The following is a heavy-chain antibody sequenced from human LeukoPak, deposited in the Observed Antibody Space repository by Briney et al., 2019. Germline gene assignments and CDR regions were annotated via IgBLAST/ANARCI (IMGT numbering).Heavy chain of an antibody. CDR3: SRSPDTALVN. Sequence: SQTLSITCAISGXSVSSNNSVWHWIRQSPSRGLEWLGRTCYKSKWSSNYAVSVKSRITITPDTSKNRFSLQLNSVTPDDTAVYYCSRSPDTALVNWGQGTLVTVSS. CDR1: GXSVSSNNSV. V-gene: IGHV6-1*01. D-gene: IGHD5-18*01. J-gene: IGHJ1*01. CDR2: TCYKSKWSS.